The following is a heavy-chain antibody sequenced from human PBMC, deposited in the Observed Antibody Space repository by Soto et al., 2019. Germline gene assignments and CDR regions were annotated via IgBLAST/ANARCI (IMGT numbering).Heavy chain of an antibody. CDR1: GGTFSSHT. Sequence: SVKVSCKASGGTFSSHTISWVRQAPGQGLEWMGRIIPILGIANYAQKFQGRVTITADKSTSTAYMELSSLRSEDTAVYYCARGGAAGDYYYYGMDVWGQGTTVTVSS. V-gene: IGHV1-69*02. D-gene: IGHD6-13*01. J-gene: IGHJ6*02. CDR3: ARGGAAGDYYYYGMDV. CDR2: IIPILGIA.